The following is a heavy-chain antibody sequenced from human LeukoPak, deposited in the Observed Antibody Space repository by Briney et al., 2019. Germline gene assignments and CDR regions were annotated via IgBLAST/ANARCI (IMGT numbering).Heavy chain of an antibody. D-gene: IGHD2-2*01. J-gene: IGHJ6*03. V-gene: IGHV1-2*02. CDR2: INPNSGGT. CDR3: ARVLQSQLPSVFSSYYYMDV. CDR1: GYTFAGHY. Sequence: ASVKVSCKASGYTFAGHYIQWVRQAPGQGLEWMGSINPNSGGTGSAQRFQGRVTLTRDRSTSTAYMELTSLTSDDTAVYYCARVLQSQLPSVFSSYYYMDVWGTGTTVIVSS.